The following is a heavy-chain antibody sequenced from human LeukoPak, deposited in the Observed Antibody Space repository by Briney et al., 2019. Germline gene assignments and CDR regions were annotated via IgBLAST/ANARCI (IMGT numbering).Heavy chain of an antibody. J-gene: IGHJ4*02. CDR3: ARGLGGGSCYLDY. CDR1: GFTFSSYE. V-gene: IGHV3-48*03. Sequence: PGGSLRLSCAASGFTFSSYEMNWVRQAPGKGLEWVSYISKSGRTTYYVDSVKGRFTISRDNAKKSLYLQMNSLRAEDTAVYYCARGLGGGSCYLDYWGQGTLATVSS. D-gene: IGHD2-15*01. CDR2: ISKSGRTT.